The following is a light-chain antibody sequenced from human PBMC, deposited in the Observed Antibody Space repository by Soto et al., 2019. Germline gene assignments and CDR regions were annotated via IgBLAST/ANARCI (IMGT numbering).Light chain of an antibody. Sequence: QSVLTQPPSASGSPGQSVTISCTGTSSDVGGYNYVSWYQQHPGKAPKLMIYEVTKRPSGVPDRFSGSKSGNTASLTVSGLQAEDEAEYYCSSYAGSNDVLFGGGTQLTVL. CDR2: EVT. CDR3: SSYAGSNDVL. CDR1: SSDVGGYNY. J-gene: IGLJ2*01. V-gene: IGLV2-8*01.